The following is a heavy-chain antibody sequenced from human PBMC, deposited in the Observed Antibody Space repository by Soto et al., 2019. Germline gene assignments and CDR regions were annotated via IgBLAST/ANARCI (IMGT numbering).Heavy chain of an antibody. V-gene: IGHV4-34*01. CDR3: ARGSIYGHYPWY. J-gene: IGHJ4*02. Sequence: SQTLSLTCAVYGGSFSGYYWSWIRQPPGKGLEWIGEINHSGSTNYNPSLKSRVTISVDTSKNQFSLKLSSVTAADTAVYYCARGSIYGHYPWYWGQGTLVTVSS. CDR2: INHSGST. D-gene: IGHD4-17*01. CDR1: GGSFSGYY.